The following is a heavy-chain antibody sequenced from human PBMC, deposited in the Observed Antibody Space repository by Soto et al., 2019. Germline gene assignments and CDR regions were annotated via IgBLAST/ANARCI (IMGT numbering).Heavy chain of an antibody. J-gene: IGHJ2*01. D-gene: IGHD2-15*01. CDR2: IGTAGDP. CDR3: ARGWRYCSGGSCPYWYFDL. CDR1: GFTFSSYD. V-gene: IGHV3-13*05. Sequence: PGGSLRLSCAASGFTFSSYDMHWVRQATGKGLEWVSAIGTAGDPYYPGSVKGRFTISRENAKNSLYLQMNSLRAGDTAVYYCARGWRYCSGGSCPYWYFDLWGRGTLVTVSS.